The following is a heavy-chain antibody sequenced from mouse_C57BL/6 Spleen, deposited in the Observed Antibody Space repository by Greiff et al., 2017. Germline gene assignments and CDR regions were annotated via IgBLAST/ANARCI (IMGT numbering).Heavy chain of an antibody. Sequence: VKLVESGPELVKPGASVKISCKASGYAFSSSWMNWVKQRPGKGLEWIGRIYPGDGDTKYNGKFKGKATLTEDKSSSTAYMQLSSLTSEYSAVYFWARGCSSGFPWFAYWGQGTLVTVSA. D-gene: IGHD3-2*02. CDR3: ARGCSSGFPWFAY. V-gene: IGHV1-82*01. CDR2: IYPGDGDT. J-gene: IGHJ3*01. CDR1: GYAFSSSW.